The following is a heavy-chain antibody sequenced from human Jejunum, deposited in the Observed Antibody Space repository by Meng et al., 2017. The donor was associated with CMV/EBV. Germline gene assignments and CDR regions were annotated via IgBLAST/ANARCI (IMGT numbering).Heavy chain of an antibody. CDR3: ARDNRGDAFDI. Sequence: DSGFTVSDYYMSWIRQAPGKGLEWLSYISNSGVAVYYADSGKGRFTISRDNSKNLLYLQMNSLRAEDTAVYYCARDNRGDAFDIWGQGTVVTVSS. V-gene: IGHV3-11*04. D-gene: IGHD1-14*01. CDR1: GFTVSDYY. J-gene: IGHJ3*02. CDR2: ISNSGVAV.